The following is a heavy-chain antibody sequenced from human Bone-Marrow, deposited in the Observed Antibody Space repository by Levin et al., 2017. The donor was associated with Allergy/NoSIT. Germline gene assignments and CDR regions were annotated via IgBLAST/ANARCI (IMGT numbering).Heavy chain of an antibody. V-gene: IGHV4-34*01. J-gene: IGHJ6*02. D-gene: IGHD6-6*01. Sequence: SETLSLTCAVFGGSFSTYDWSWIRQPPGKGLEWLAEISHSGRTTYNPSLKSRVTVSLDTSKNQFSLKLTSVTAADTAVYYCARGGRARPGREAYLYYFAMDVWGQGTTVSVSS. CDR1: GGSFSTYD. CDR3: ARGGRARPGREAYLYYFAMDV. CDR2: ISHSGRT.